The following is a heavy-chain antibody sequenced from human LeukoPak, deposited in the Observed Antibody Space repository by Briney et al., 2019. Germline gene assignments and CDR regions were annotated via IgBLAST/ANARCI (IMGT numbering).Heavy chain of an antibody. Sequence: ASVKVSCKASGYTFTGYYTHWVRQAPGQGLEWMGWINPNSGGTNYAPKFQGRVTMTRDTSISTAYMELSRLRSDDTAVYYCARDREYSSWGQGTLVTVSS. CDR2: INPNSGGT. V-gene: IGHV1-2*02. CDR3: ARDREYSS. D-gene: IGHD6-6*01. J-gene: IGHJ4*02. CDR1: GYTFTGYY.